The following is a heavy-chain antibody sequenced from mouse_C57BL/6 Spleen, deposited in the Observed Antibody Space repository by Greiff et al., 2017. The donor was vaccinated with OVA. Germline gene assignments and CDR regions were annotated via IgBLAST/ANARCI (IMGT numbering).Heavy chain of an antibody. D-gene: IGHD2-4*01. CDR2: IYPGDGDT. V-gene: IGHV1-82*01. CDR1: GYAFSSSW. Sequence: QVQLKQSGPELVKPGASVKISCKASGYAFSSSWMNWVKQRPGKGLEWIGRIYPGDGDTNYNGKFKGKATLTADKSSSTAYMQLSSLTSEDSAVYYCASEGYYDYGRGYAMDYWGQGTSVTVSS. J-gene: IGHJ4*01. CDR3: ASEGYYDYGRGYAMDY.